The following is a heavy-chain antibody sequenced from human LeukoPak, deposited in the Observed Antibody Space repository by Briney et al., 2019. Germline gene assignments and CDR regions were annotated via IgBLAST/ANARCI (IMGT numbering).Heavy chain of an antibody. CDR2: MNPNSGNT. Sequence: ASVKVSCTASGYTFTSYDINWVRQATGQGLEWMGWMNPNSGNTGYAQKFQGRVTMTRNTSISTAYMELSSLRSEDTAVYYCAREGKWELLKPFDYWGQGTLVTVSS. CDR1: GYTFTSYD. CDR3: AREGKWELLKPFDY. V-gene: IGHV1-8*01. J-gene: IGHJ4*02. D-gene: IGHD1-26*01.